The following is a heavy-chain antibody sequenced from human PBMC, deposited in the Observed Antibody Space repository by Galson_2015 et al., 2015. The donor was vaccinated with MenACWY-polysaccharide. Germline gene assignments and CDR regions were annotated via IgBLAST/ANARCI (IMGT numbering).Heavy chain of an antibody. CDR1: GYTFTSYE. Sequence: SVKVSCKASGYTFTSYEINWVRQAPGQGLEWMGWMNPYSGNIGYAQKFLGKFTMTRDTSIGTAYMELNDLRPEHTAVYYCARAGYKASDYWGQGTLVTVSS. D-gene: IGHD5-18*01. CDR3: ARAGYKASDY. J-gene: IGHJ4*02. V-gene: IGHV1-8*01. CDR2: MNPYSGNI.